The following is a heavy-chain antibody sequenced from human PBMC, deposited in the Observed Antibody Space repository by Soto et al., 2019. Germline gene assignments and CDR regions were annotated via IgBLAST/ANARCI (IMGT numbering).Heavy chain of an antibody. CDR2: ISSSSSTI. D-gene: IGHD3-22*01. CDR3: ARDLMNYYDSSGYYGGVDAFDY. Sequence: EVQLVESGGGLVQPGGSLRLSCAASGFTFSSYSMNWVRQAPGKGLEWVSDISSSSSTIYYADSVRGRFTISRDNAKNSLYLQMNSLIYEDSAVYYCARDLMNYYDSSGYYGGVDAFDYWGQGTMVTVVS. V-gene: IGHV3-48*02. CDR1: GFTFSSYS. J-gene: IGHJ3*01.